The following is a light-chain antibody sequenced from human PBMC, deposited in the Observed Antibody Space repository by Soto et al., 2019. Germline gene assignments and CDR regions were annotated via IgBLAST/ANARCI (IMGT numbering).Light chain of an antibody. CDR1: SSDVGGYNL. V-gene: IGLV2-14*01. CDR2: DVN. CDR3: SSYKSSSTLPYV. J-gene: IGLJ1*01. Sequence: QSVLTQPASVSGSPGQSITISCTGTSSDVGGYNLVSWYQQYPDKAPKLMIFDVNTRPSGVSNRFSRSKSGNTASLTISGLPAEDEADYYCSSYKSSSTLPYVFGTGTKVTVL.